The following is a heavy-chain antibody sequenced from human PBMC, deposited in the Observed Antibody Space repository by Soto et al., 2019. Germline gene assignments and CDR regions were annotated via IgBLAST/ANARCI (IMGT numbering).Heavy chain of an antibody. J-gene: IGHJ5*02. V-gene: IGHV4-59*01. CDR1: GGSISSYY. D-gene: IGHD3-10*01. CDR3: ARHSLLWFGRNWFDP. Sequence: QVQLQESGPGLVKPSETLSLTCTVSGGSISSYYWSWIRQPPGKGLEWIGYIYYSGSTNYNPSLRSRVTISVDTSKNQFSLKLSSVTAADTAVYYCARHSLLWFGRNWFDPWGQGTLVTVSS. CDR2: IYYSGST.